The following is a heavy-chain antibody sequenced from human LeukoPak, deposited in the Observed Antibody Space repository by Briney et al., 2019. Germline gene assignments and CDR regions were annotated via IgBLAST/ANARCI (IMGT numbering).Heavy chain of an antibody. V-gene: IGHV4-59*01. CDR3: AKILTRTGPTMDV. CDR1: GGSISGYY. J-gene: IGHJ6*02. Sequence: PSETLSLTCTVSGGSISGYYWSWIRQPPGKGLEWIAYIYYNGISNYNPSLKSRVIISVDSSKNQFSLKLTSVTAADTAVYYCAKILTRTGPTMDVCGQGTTVTVSS. D-gene: IGHD1-20*01. CDR2: IYYNGIS.